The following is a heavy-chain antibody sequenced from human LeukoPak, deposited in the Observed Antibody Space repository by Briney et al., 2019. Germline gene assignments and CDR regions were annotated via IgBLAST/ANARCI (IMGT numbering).Heavy chain of an antibody. CDR2: IRYDGSNK. V-gene: IGHV3-30*02. CDR1: GFTFSSYG. CDR3: TRDILNP. J-gene: IGHJ5*02. Sequence: GGSLRLSCAASGFTFSSYGMHWVRQAPGKGLEWVAFIRYDGSNKYYADSVEGRFTISRDNSKNTLYLQMNSLRAEDTAVYYCTRDILNPWGQGTLVTVSS. D-gene: IGHD3-9*01.